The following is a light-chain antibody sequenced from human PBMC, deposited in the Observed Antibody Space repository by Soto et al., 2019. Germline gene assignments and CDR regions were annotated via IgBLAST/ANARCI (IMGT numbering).Light chain of an antibody. CDR1: GSDIGAYNY. Sequence: QSVLTQPASVSGSPGQSITISCTGTGSDIGAYNYVSWYQHHPGKAPKLILFEVSNRPSGVSTRFSGSKSGNTASLSISGLQAEDEADYYCSSYTTRSTSVVFGGGTKLTVL. CDR3: SSYTTRSTSVV. V-gene: IGLV2-14*01. CDR2: EVS. J-gene: IGLJ2*01.